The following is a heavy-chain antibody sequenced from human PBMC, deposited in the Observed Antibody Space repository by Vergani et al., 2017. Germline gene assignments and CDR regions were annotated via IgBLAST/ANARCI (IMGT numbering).Heavy chain of an antibody. CDR3: SRDVVQWLVHAVDY. CDR1: GGSISSYY. J-gene: IGHJ4*02. D-gene: IGHD6-19*01. CDR2: IYTSGST. Sequence: QVQLQESGPGLVKPSETLSLTCNVSGGSISSYYWSWIRQPAGKGLEWIGRIYTSGSTNYNPALKSRVTMSVDPSKNQFSLKLSSVTAADTAVYYCSRDVVQWLVHAVDYWGQGTLVTVSS. V-gene: IGHV4-4*07.